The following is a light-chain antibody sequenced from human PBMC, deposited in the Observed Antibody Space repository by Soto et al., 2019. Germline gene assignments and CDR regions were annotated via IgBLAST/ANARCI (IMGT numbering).Light chain of an antibody. Sequence: EIVLTQSPATLSLSPGDRATLSCRASQNVRTYLGWYQQKPGQAPRLLIYDASNRATGIPARFSGSGSGTDFTLTTGSLEPEDFAVYYCQQRATWPPFTFGPRTKVDLK. CDR2: DAS. J-gene: IGKJ3*01. CDR3: QQRATWPPFT. V-gene: IGKV3-11*01. CDR1: QNVRTY.